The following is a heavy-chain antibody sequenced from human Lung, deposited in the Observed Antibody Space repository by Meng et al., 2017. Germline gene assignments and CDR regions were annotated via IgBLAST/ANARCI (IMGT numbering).Heavy chain of an antibody. J-gene: IGHJ1*01. V-gene: IGHV3-74*01. CDR3: TNDRLNH. CDR2: INRDGTKP. CDR1: GFTFTDHW. D-gene: IGHD1-1*01. Sequence: VQLVESGGAFVPPGLSLRVSCAASGFTFTDHWMHWVRKGPGKGLVWVSSINRDGTKPTYADSVKGRFTISRDNAKNPLYLQINNLRAEDTAFYYCTNDRLNHWGQGALVTVSS.